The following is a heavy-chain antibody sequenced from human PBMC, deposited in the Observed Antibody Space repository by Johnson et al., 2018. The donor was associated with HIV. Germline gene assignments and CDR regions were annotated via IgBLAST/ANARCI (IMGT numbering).Heavy chain of an antibody. CDR3: ARDRVHGGSYYSGAFDI. J-gene: IGHJ3*02. CDR1: GFIVSSNC. Sequence: VQLVESGGGLMQPGGSLRLSCAASGFIVSSNCMTWVRQAPGKGLEWVANIKQDGSEKYYVDSVKGRFIISRDNAKNSLHLQMNGLRAEDTAVYYCARDRVHGGSYYSGAFDIWGQGTMVTVSS. D-gene: IGHD1-26*01. V-gene: IGHV3-7*03. CDR2: IKQDGSEK.